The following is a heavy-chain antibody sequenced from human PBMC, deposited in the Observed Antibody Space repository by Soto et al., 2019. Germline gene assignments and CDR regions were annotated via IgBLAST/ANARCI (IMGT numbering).Heavy chain of an antibody. V-gene: IGHV3-48*02. D-gene: IGHD1-1*01. CDR3: AGDGAPSLTTYFYGMDA. Sequence: EVQLLESGGGLVQPGGSLRLSCAASGFTFSNYNMNWVRQAPGKGLEWVSYISSSGTTIYNADSVKGRFTISRDNVKNSMYLQMNSLRDEDTAVYFCAGDGAPSLTTYFYGMDAWGQGTTVTVSS. CDR1: GFTFSNYN. CDR2: ISSSGTTI. J-gene: IGHJ6*02.